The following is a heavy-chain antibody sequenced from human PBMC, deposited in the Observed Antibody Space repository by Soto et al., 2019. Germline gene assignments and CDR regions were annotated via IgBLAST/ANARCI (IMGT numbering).Heavy chain of an antibody. Sequence: ASVKVSCKASGYTFTSYGISWVRQAPGQGLEWMGWISAYNGNTNYAQKLQGRVTMTTDTSTSTAYMELRSLRSDDTAVYYCARDPSARYGGNSTDYRGPGTLVTVSS. D-gene: IGHD4-17*01. V-gene: IGHV1-18*04. CDR3: ARDPSARYGGNSTDY. CDR2: ISAYNGNT. J-gene: IGHJ4*02. CDR1: GYTFTSYG.